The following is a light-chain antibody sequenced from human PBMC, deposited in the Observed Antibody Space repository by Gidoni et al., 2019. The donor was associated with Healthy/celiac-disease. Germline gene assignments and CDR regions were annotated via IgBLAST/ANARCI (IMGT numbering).Light chain of an antibody. Sequence: DLVLTQTPLSTSVTPVQPASIACKSSQSLLHSDGKTYLDWYRQKPGQSPQLLIYEVSSRLSGVPDRFSGSGSGTDFTLKISRVEAEDVGVYYCMQDIHLPLTFGGXTKVEIK. CDR1: QSLLHSDGKTY. CDR3: MQDIHLPLT. J-gene: IGKJ4*01. CDR2: EVS. V-gene: IGKV2-29*03.